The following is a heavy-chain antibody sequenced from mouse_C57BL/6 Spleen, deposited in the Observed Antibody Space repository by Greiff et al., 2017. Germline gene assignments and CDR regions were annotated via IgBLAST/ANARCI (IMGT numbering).Heavy chain of an antibody. J-gene: IGHJ2*01. Sequence: VQLQQSGAELARPGASVKLSCKASGYTFTSYGISWVKQRTGQGLEWIGEIYPRSGNTYYNEKFKGKATLTADKSSSTAYMELRSLTSEDAAVYFCARSVYDGSLDYWGQGTTLTVSS. CDR2: IYPRSGNT. CDR3: ARSVYDGSLDY. V-gene: IGHV1-81*01. CDR1: GYTFTSYG. D-gene: IGHD2-3*01.